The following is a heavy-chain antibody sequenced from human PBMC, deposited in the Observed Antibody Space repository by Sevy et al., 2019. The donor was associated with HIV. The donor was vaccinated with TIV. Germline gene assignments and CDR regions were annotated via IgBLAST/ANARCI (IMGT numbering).Heavy chain of an antibody. CDR2: LKSKADGGTV. CDR3: TRWKGLRSIFDY. Sequence: GGSLRLSCTTSGFTFGDYAMNWVRQAPGKGREWVAFLKSKADGGTVDHAASVKGRFTISRDDSKSIAYLRMNDLTTEDTGVYYCTRWKGLRSIFDYWGQGALVTVSS. V-gene: IGHV3-49*04. J-gene: IGHJ4*02. CDR1: GFTFGDYA. D-gene: IGHD1-1*01.